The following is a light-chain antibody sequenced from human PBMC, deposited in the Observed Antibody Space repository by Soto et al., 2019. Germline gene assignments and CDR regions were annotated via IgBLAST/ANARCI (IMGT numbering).Light chain of an antibody. CDR2: AAS. CDR1: QGIASS. CDR3: QQFNSYPLT. V-gene: IGKV1-9*01. J-gene: IGKJ4*01. Sequence: DIHLTQSPSFLSASVGDRVTITCRASQGIASSLAWYQQKAGKAPKLLIYAASTLESGVPSRFSGRGSGTEFTLTISSLQPEDFAIYYCQQFNSYPLTFGGGTKVEIK.